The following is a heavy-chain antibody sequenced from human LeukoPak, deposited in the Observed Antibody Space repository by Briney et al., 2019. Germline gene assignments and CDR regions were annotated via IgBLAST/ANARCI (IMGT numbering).Heavy chain of an antibody. J-gene: IGHJ5*01. D-gene: IGHD3-10*01. Sequence: ASVKVSCKASGYTFSNYAITWVRQAPGQGLEWMGWISGYNGETKYGQKIQGRVTMTTDTSTSTVYMDLRSLRSDDTAVYYCARDADGSGTLLDSWGHGTLVTVSS. CDR3: ARDADGSGTLLDS. V-gene: IGHV1-18*01. CDR1: GYTFSNYA. CDR2: ISGYNGET.